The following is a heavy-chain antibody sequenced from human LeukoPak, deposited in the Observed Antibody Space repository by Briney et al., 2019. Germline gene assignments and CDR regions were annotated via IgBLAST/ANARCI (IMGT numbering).Heavy chain of an antibody. CDR1: GYTFTSYA. Sequence: GASVKVSCKASGYTFTSYAMHWVRQAPGQRLEWMRWINAGNGNTKYSQKFQGRVTITRDTSASTAYMELSSLRSEDTAVYYCVYGDYSWYFDYWGQGTLVTVSS. J-gene: IGHJ4*02. CDR3: VYGDYSWYFDY. D-gene: IGHD4-17*01. CDR2: INAGNGNT. V-gene: IGHV1-3*01.